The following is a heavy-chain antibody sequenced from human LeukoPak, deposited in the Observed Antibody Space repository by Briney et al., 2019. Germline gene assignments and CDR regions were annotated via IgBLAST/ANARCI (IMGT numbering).Heavy chain of an antibody. CDR2: INHSGST. Sequence: SETLSLTCAVNGGSFTGYYWSRIRQFPGKGLEWIGEINHSGSTNYNPSLKSRLTISVDTSKNQLSLKLSSVTAADTAVYYCARGGYGPGSHYKYWGQGTLVTVSS. V-gene: IGHV4-34*01. CDR1: GGSFTGYY. CDR3: ARGGYGPGSHYKY. J-gene: IGHJ4*02. D-gene: IGHD3-10*01.